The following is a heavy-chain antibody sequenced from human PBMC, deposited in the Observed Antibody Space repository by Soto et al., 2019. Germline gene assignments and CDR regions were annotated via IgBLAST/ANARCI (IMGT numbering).Heavy chain of an antibody. V-gene: IGHV3-23*01. Sequence: EVQLLQSGGGSVQPGGSLRLSCAASGLTFRSSSMSWVRQPPGKGLELVSAINSGGNTYYADSVQGRFTIFIDNSKKTLYLQMNSLRAEDTAVYYCAEPQWELLDWGQGTLVTVSS. CDR2: INSGGNT. D-gene: IGHD1-26*01. CDR1: GLTFRSSS. CDR3: AEPQWELLD. J-gene: IGHJ4*02.